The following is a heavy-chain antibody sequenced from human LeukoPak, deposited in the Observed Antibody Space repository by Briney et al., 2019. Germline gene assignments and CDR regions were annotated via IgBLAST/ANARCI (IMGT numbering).Heavy chain of an antibody. CDR3: AKGPNDIVVVVAANYYFDY. J-gene: IGHJ4*02. D-gene: IGHD2-15*01. CDR1: GFTFSSYA. V-gene: IGHV3-23*01. Sequence: QPGGSLRLSCAASGFTFSSYAISWVRQAPGKGLEWVSAISGSGGSTYYADSVKGRFTISRDNSKNTLYLQMNSLRAEDTAVYYCAKGPNDIVVVVAANYYFDYWGQGTLVTVSS. CDR2: ISGSGGST.